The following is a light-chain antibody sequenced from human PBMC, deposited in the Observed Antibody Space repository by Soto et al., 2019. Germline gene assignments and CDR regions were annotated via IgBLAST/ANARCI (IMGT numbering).Light chain of an antibody. CDR2: GAS. CDR1: QSVGSN. CDR3: HQYNNWPPART. J-gene: IGKJ1*01. Sequence: EIVMTQSPATLSVSPGERATLSCRASQSVGSNLAWYQQKPGQAPRLLIYGASTRASGIPARFGGSGSGTECTLTISSVQPDDFAIHFCHQYNNWPPARTFGQGAKVEIK. V-gene: IGKV3-15*01.